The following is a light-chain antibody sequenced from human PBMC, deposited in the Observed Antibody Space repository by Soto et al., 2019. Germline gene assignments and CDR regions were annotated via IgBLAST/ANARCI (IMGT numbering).Light chain of an antibody. CDR1: SSNIGAGYD. V-gene: IGLV1-40*01. CDR3: QSYDSSLSGRYV. CDR2: GDS. J-gene: IGLJ1*01. Sequence: QSVLTQPPSVSGAPGQRVSISCTGNSSNIGAGYDVHWYQQLPGTAPKLLIYGDSNRPSGVPDRFSGSKSGTSASLAITGLQAEDEADYSCQSYDSSLSGRYVFGTGTKLTVL.